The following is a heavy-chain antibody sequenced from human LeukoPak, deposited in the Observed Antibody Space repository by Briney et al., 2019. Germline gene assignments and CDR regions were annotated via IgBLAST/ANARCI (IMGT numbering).Heavy chain of an antibody. D-gene: IGHD6-13*01. CDR3: ASLTDSSNRFTFDF. Sequence: SETLSLTCAVYGGSFSDYYWSWIRQPPGKELEWIGEINHSGSTNYNPSLKSRVTLSVDTSKNQFSLQLSSVTAADTAVYYCASLTDSSNRFTFDFWGQGTLVTVSS. V-gene: IGHV4-34*01. J-gene: IGHJ4*02. CDR2: INHSGST. CDR1: GGSFSDYY.